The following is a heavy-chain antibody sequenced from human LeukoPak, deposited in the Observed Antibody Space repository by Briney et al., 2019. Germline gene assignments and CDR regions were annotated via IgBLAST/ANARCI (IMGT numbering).Heavy chain of an antibody. V-gene: IGHV3-23*01. CDR1: GFTFSTYA. CDR3: AKAAAAPGFDF. D-gene: IGHD6-13*01. Sequence: GGSLRLSCAASGFTFSTYALNWVRQAPGKGLEWVATVSGSGDRMYHADSVKGRFTISRDNSKNTIYLQMNSLRAEDTALYYCAKAAAAPGFDFWGQGTLVTVSS. J-gene: IGHJ4*02. CDR2: VSGSGDRM.